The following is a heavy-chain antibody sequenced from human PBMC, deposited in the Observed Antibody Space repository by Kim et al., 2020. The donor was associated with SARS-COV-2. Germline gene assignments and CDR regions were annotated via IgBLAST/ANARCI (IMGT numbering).Heavy chain of an antibody. V-gene: IGHV4-31*03. CDR1: GGSISSGGYY. J-gene: IGHJ4*01. Sequence: SETLSLTCTVSGGSISSGGYYWSWIRQHPGKGLEWIGYIYYSGSTYYNPSLKSRVTISVDTSKNQFSLKLGSVTAADSAVYYCARGQGLITMIVVVVGAFDYWGHGTLVTVSS. CDR3: ARGQGLITMIVVVVGAFDY. D-gene: IGHD3-22*01. CDR2: IYYSGST.